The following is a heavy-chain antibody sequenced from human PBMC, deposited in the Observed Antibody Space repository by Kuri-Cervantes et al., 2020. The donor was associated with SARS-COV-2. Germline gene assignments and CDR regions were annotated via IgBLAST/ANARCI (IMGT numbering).Heavy chain of an antibody. Sequence: GESLKISCAASGFTFSGSAMHWVRQASGKGLEWVGRIRSKANSYATAYAASVKGRFTISRDDSKNTLYLQMNTLKTEDTAMFYCARDASYSGSYGSFQHWGQGTLVTVSS. CDR1: GFTFSGSA. J-gene: IGHJ1*01. V-gene: IGHV3-73*01. D-gene: IGHD1-26*01. CDR3: ARDASYSGSYGSFQH. CDR2: IRSKANSYAT.